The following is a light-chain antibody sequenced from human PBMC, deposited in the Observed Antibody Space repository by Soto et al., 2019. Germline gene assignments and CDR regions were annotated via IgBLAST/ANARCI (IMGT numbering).Light chain of an antibody. Sequence: EIVLTQSPGTLSLSPGERATLSCRASQSVSSSYLAWYQQKPGQAPRLLIYGASSRATGIPDRFSGSGSGTDFTLTISILGPEDFAVYYCQQDGSSSALTVGGETKVEIK. V-gene: IGKV3-20*01. CDR3: QQDGSSSALT. CDR1: QSVSSSY. J-gene: IGKJ4*01. CDR2: GAS.